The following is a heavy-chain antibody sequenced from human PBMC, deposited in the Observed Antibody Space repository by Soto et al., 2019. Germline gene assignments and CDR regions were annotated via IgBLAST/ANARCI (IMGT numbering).Heavy chain of an antibody. CDR2: IATYNSNR. CDR3: ARVLRGVVNWFDP. CDR1: GYAFTNFG. J-gene: IGHJ5*02. Sequence: QVQLIQSGAEVKRPGASLKVSCRASGYAFTNFGLSWVRQAPGQGLEWMGWIATYNSNRNYAQKFQGRLTLTTDTSTSTAYMELKSLGYDDTAVYYCARVLRGVVNWFDPWGQGTLVTVSS. D-gene: IGHD3-10*01. V-gene: IGHV1-18*01.